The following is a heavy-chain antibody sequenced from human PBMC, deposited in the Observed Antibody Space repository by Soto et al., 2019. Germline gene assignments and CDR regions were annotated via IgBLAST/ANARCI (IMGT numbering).Heavy chain of an antibody. V-gene: IGHV3-23*01. J-gene: IGHJ4*02. CDR1: GFTFSSYA. Sequence: GSLRLSCAASGFTFSSYAMSWVRQAPGKGLEWVSAISGSGGSTYYADSVKGRFTISRDNSKNTLYLQMNSLRAEDTAVYYCAKDLKSTYKYCSGGSCPLDYWGQGTLVTVSS. CDR3: AKDLKSTYKYCSGGSCPLDY. D-gene: IGHD2-15*01. CDR2: ISGSGGST.